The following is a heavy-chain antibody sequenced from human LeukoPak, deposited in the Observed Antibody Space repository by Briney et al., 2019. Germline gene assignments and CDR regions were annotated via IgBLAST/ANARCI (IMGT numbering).Heavy chain of an antibody. CDR1: GGSISSSSYY. Sequence: PSETLSLTCTVSGGSISSSSYYWGWIRQPPGKGLEWIGSIYYSGSTYYNPSLKSRVTISVDTSKNQFSLKLSSVTAADTAVYYCARHSMVRDFYYYSYMDVWGKGTTVTVSS. CDR3: ARHSMVRDFYYYSYMDV. D-gene: IGHD3-10*01. CDR2: IYYSGST. V-gene: IGHV4-39*01. J-gene: IGHJ6*03.